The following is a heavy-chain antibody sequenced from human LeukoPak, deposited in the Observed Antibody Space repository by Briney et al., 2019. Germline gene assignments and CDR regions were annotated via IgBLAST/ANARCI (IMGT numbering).Heavy chain of an antibody. J-gene: IGHJ3*02. CDR1: RFTFNSYW. Sequence: GGSLRLSCAASRFTFNSYWMNWVRQAPGKGLEWVANIKYDGSVKYYVDSVRGRFTISRDNARNSLYLQMHSLRAEDTAVYYCAKGGGRPLGDAYDIWGQGTMVTVSS. V-gene: IGHV3-7*01. D-gene: IGHD1-26*01. CDR2: IKYDGSVK. CDR3: AKGGGRPLGDAYDI.